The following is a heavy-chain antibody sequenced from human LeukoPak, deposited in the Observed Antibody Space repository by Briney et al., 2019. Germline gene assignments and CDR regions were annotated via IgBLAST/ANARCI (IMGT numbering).Heavy chain of an antibody. CDR1: GFNFSSFA. CDR3: ARALGAAAGLFFDY. CDR2: ITPNGGST. Sequence: GGSLRLSCAASGFNFSSFAMHWVRQAPGKGLEYVSAITPNGGSTYYANSVKGRFTISRDDSKNTLYLQMGSLKVEDMAVYYCARALGAAAGLFFDYWGQGALVTVSS. J-gene: IGHJ4*02. D-gene: IGHD6-13*01. V-gene: IGHV3-64*01.